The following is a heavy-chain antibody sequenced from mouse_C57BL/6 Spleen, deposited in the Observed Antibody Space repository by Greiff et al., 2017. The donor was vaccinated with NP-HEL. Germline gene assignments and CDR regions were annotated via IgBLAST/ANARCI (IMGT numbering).Heavy chain of an antibody. CDR1: GFTFSDYG. V-gene: IGHV5-17*01. CDR3: ARDYYGSSYFWYFDV. CDR2: ISSGSSTI. D-gene: IGHD1-1*01. Sequence: EVKVVESGGGLVKPGGSLKLSCAASGFTFSDYGMHWVRQAPKKGLEWVAYISSGSSTIYYADTVKGRFTISRDNAKNTLFLQMTSLRSEDTAMYYCARDYYGSSYFWYFDVWGTGTTVTVSS. J-gene: IGHJ1*03.